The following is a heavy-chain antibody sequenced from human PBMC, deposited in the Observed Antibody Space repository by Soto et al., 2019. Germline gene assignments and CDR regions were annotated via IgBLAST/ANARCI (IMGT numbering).Heavy chain of an antibody. CDR1: GYTFTRYG. J-gene: IGHJ6*02. Sequence: QVQLVQSGAEVKNPGASVKVSCKASGYTFTRYGIGWARQAPGQGLEWMGWINTYNGNTNDAQNVQGRVTLTTDTSTSTAYMELRSLRSNDTAIYYCAMVYVYVTPSPQDGWGQGTTVIVSS. CDR2: INTYNGNT. D-gene: IGHD2-8*01. V-gene: IGHV1-18*01. CDR3: AMVYVYVTPSPQDG.